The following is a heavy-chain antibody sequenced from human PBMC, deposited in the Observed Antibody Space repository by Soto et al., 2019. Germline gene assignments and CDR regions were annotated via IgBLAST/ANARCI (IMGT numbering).Heavy chain of an antibody. J-gene: IGHJ6*02. D-gene: IGHD5-12*01. Sequence: QVQLVQSGAEVKKPGSSVKVSCKASGGTFSSYAISWVRQAPGQGREWMGVIIPIFGTANYAQKFQGRVTITADESTSTAYMELSSLRSEDPAVYYCARDRREYSGYYYGMDVWGQGTTVTVSS. V-gene: IGHV1-69*01. CDR1: GGTFSSYA. CDR3: ARDRREYSGYYYGMDV. CDR2: IIPIFGTA.